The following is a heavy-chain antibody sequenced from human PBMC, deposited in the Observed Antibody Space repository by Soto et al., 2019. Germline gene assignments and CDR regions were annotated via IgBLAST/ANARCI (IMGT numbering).Heavy chain of an antibody. J-gene: IGHJ4*02. V-gene: IGHV4-59*01. Sequence: SETLSLTCTVSGGSISSYYWSWIRQPPGKGLEWIGYIYYSGSTNYNPSLKSRVTISVDTSKNQFSLKLSSVTAADTAVYYCARDERIWSSSGGWEYFDYWGQGTLVTVSS. CDR3: ARDERIWSSSGGWEYFDY. D-gene: IGHD6-25*01. CDR1: GGSISSYY. CDR2: IYYSGST.